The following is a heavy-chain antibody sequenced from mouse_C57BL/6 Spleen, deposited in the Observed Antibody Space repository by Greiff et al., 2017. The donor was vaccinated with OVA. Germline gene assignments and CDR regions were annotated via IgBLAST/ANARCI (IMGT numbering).Heavy chain of an antibody. V-gene: IGHV1-62-2*01. J-gene: IGHJ2*01. CDR1: GYTFTEYT. Sequence: QVQLKQSGAELVKPGASVKLSCKASGYTFTEYTIHWVKQRSGQGLEWIGWFYPGSGSIKYNEKFKDKATLTADKSSSTVYMELSRSTSEDSAVYFCARHEADGYYGSSPYFDYWGQGTTLTVSS. CDR3: ARHEADGYYGSSPYFDY. D-gene: IGHD1-1*01. CDR2: FYPGSGSI.